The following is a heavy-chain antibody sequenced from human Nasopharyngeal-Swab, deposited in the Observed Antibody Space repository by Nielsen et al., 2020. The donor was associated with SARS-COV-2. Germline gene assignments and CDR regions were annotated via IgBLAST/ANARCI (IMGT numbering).Heavy chain of an antibody. V-gene: IGHV1-18*01. CDR2: SSTYNGNT. Sequence: ASVKVSCKSSGYTIISYGITWVRQAPGQGLEWMGWSSTYNGNTKYAQKFQGRVTMTTDTSTTTAYMALRSLKSDDTAVYYCARRHGVVEGSGWNYFDFWVQGTLVTVPS. CDR1: GYTIISYG. J-gene: IGHJ4*02. D-gene: IGHD6-19*01. CDR3: ARRHGVVEGSGWNYFDF.